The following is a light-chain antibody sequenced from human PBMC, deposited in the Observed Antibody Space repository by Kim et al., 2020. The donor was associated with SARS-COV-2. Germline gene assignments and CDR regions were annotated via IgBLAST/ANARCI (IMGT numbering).Light chain of an antibody. J-gene: IGLJ2*01. Sequence: QPVLTQSPSASASLGASVKLTCTLSSGHSSYAIAWHQQQPEKGPRYLMKLNSDGSHSKGDGIPDRFSGSSSGAERYLTISSLQSEDEADYYCQTWGTGIHVFGGETQLTVL. CDR2: LNSDGSH. V-gene: IGLV4-69*01. CDR1: SGHSSYA. CDR3: QTWGTGIHV.